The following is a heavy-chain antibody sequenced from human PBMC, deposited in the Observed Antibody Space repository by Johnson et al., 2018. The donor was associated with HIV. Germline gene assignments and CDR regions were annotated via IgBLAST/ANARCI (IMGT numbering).Heavy chain of an antibody. J-gene: IGHJ3*02. V-gene: IGHV3-33*08. CDR1: GFTFSSYG. CDR3: ARERWDIAAAGTDAFDI. CDR2: IWYDGSNK. D-gene: IGHD6-13*01. Sequence: QVQLLESGGGVVQPGGSLRLSCAASGFTFSSYGMHWVRQAPGKGLEWVAVIWYDGSNKYHADSVKGRFTISRDNSKNTLYLQMNSLRAEDTAVYYCARERWDIAAAGTDAFDIWGQGTMVTVSS.